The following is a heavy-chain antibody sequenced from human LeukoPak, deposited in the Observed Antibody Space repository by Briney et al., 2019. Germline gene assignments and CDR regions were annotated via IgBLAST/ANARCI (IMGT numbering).Heavy chain of an antibody. J-gene: IGHJ6*02. CDR2: IYSGGST. V-gene: IGHV3-53*04. Sequence: GGSLRLSCAASGFTVSSNYMSWVRQAPGKGLEWVSVIYSGGSTYYADSVKGQFTISRHNSKNTLYLQMNSLRAEDTAVYYCALRLWFGETYGMDVWGQGTTVTVSS. CDR3: ALRLWFGETYGMDV. D-gene: IGHD3-10*01. CDR1: GFTVSSNY.